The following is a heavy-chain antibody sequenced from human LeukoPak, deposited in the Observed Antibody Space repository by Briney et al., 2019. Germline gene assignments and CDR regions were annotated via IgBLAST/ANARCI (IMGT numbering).Heavy chain of an antibody. J-gene: IGHJ6*03. D-gene: IGHD2-21*02. CDR3: ASKDLTAEQRVYYYYMDV. CDR1: GGTFSSSA. CDR2: IIPIFGTA. Sequence: GASVTVSCKASGGTFSSSAISWVRQAPGQGLEWMGGIIPIFGTANYAQKFQGRVTITTDESTSTAYMELSSLRSEDTAVYYCASKDLTAEQRVYYYYMDVWGKGTTVTVSS. V-gene: IGHV1-69*05.